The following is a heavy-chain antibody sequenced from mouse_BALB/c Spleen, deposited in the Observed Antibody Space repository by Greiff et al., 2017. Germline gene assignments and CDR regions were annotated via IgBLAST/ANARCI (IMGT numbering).Heavy chain of an antibody. Sequence: EVQLVESGGGLVKPGGSLKLSCAASGFTFSSYTMSWVRQTPEKRLEWVATISSGGSYTYYPDSVKGRFTISRDNAKNTLYLQMSSLKSEDTAMYYCTRASAYYRDAMDYWGQGTSVTVSS. V-gene: IGHV5-6-4*01. CDR1: GFTFSSYT. D-gene: IGHD2-14*01. CDR2: ISSGGSYT. CDR3: TRASAYYRDAMDY. J-gene: IGHJ4*01.